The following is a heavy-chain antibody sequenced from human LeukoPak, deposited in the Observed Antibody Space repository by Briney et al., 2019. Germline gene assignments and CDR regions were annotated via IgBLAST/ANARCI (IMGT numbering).Heavy chain of an antibody. D-gene: IGHD3-22*01. V-gene: IGHV3-66*01. J-gene: IGHJ4*02. CDR2: IYSGGST. CDR3: ARDLWGMDYYDSSGYSY. Sequence: GGSLRLSCAASEFSVGSNYMTWVRQAPGKGLEWVSLIYSGGSTYYADSVKGRFTISRDNSKNTLYLQMNSLRAEDTAVYYCARDLWGMDYYDSSGYSYWGQGTLVTVSS. CDR1: EFSVGSNY.